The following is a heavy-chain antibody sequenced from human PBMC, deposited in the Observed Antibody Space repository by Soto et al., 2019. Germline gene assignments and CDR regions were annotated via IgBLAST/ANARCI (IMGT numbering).Heavy chain of an antibody. J-gene: IGHJ6*03. CDR2: VAHSGST. CDR1: GGSISSRNR. D-gene: IGHD2-2*01. Sequence: QVHLLESGPGLVEPSGTLSLTCTVSGGSISSRNRWSWVRQSPGKGLEWIGEVAHSGSTNSNPSLKGRVTISRDKSNNQVSLNLESMTAADAAVYFCANTRGLGLMDAWGKGTTVVVSS. V-gene: IGHV4-4*02. CDR3: ANTRGLGLMDA.